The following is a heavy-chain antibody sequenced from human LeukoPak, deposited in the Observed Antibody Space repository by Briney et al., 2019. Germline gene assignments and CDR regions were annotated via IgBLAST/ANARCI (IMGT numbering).Heavy chain of an antibody. Sequence: ASVKVSCKTSGYTFTGYYLHWVRQAPGQGLEWMGWINPHTGDTNYAQKFQGRVTMTRDTSISTAYMELSRLRSDDTAVYYCARDQGTYYYDSSSYGTDYWGQGTLVTVSS. CDR1: GYTFTGYY. CDR3: ARDQGTYYYDSSSYGTDY. CDR2: INPHTGDT. J-gene: IGHJ4*02. V-gene: IGHV1-2*02. D-gene: IGHD3-22*01.